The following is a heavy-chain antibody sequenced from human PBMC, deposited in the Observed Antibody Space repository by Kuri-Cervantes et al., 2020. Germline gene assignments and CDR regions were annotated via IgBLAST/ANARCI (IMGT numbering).Heavy chain of an antibody. V-gene: IGHV4-34*01. D-gene: IGHD2-21*02. CDR3: ARVNGDCVLNY. CDR2: INHSGST. CDR1: GGSFSGYY. Sequence: GSLRLSCTVYGGSFSGYYWSWIRQPPGKGLEWIGEINHSGSTNYNPSLKSRVTKSVDTSKNQFSPKLSSVTAADTAVYYCARVNGDCVLNYWGQGTLVTVSS. J-gene: IGHJ4*02.